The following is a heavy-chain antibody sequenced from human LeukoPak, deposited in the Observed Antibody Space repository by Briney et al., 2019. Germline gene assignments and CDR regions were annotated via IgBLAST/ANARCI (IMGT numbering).Heavy chain of an antibody. D-gene: IGHD6-13*01. V-gene: IGHV3-21*04. CDR1: GFTFSSYT. J-gene: IGHJ4*02. CDR3: ARVAAAGIFDY. CDR2: ISSSSSYI. Sequence: GGSLRLSCAASGFTFSSYTMSWVRQAPGKGLEWVSSISSSSSYIYYADSVKGRFTISRDNAKNSLYLQMNSLRAEDTAVYYCARVAAAGIFDYWGQGSLVTVAS.